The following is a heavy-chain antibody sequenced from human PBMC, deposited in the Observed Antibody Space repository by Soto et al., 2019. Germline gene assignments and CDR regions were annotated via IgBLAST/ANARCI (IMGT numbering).Heavy chain of an antibody. CDR2: ISGSGGST. J-gene: IGHJ6*02. D-gene: IGHD1-26*01. V-gene: IGHV3-23*01. CDR3: AKVISDWDRLFDYYYGMDV. CDR1: GFTFSSYA. Sequence: GGSLRLSCAASGFTFSSYAMSWVRQAPGKGLEWVSAISGSGGSTYYADSVKGRFTISRDNSKNTLYLQMNSLRAEDTAVYYCAKVISDWDRLFDYYYGMDVWGQGTTVTVSS.